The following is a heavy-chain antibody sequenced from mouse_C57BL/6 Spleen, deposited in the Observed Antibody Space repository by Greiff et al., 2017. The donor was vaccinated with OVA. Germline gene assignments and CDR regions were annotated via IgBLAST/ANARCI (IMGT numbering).Heavy chain of an antibody. Sequence: QVQLKESGAELVKPGASVKISCKASGYAFSSYWMNWVKQRPGKGLEWIGQIYPGDGDTNYNGKFKGKATLTADKSSSTAYMQLSSLTSEDSAVYFCARASYYAMDYWGQGTSVTVSS. V-gene: IGHV1-80*01. CDR2: IYPGDGDT. CDR3: ARASYYAMDY. D-gene: IGHD6-1*01. CDR1: GYAFSSYW. J-gene: IGHJ4*01.